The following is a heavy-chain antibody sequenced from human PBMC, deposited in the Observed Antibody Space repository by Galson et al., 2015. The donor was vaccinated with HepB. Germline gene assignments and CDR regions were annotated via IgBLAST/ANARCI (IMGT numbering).Heavy chain of an antibody. J-gene: IGHJ4*02. Sequence: SVKVSCKVSGYTLTELSMHWVRQAPGKGLEWMGGFDPEDGETIYAQKFQGRVTMTEDTSTDTAYMELSSLRSEDTAVYYCATGGGHSSGWYVDDYFDYWGQGTLVTVSS. D-gene: IGHD6-19*01. CDR1: GYTLTELS. V-gene: IGHV1-24*01. CDR2: FDPEDGET. CDR3: ATGGGHSSGWYVDDYFDY.